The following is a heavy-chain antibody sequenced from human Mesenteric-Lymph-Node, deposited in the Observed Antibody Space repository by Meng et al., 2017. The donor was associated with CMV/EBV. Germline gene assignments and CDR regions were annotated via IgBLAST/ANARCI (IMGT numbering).Heavy chain of an antibody. V-gene: IGHV4-59*01. J-gene: IGHJ6*02. D-gene: IGHD3-3*01. Sequence: GSLRLSCTVSGGSISSYYWSWIRQPPGKGLEWIGYIYYIGSTNYNPSLKSRVTISVDTSKNQFSLKLSSVTAADTAVYYCARAVRFSDFWSGYYNGGYYYYYGMDVWGQGTTVTVSS. CDR1: GGSISSYY. CDR2: IYYIGST. CDR3: ARAVRFSDFWSGYYNGGYYYYYGMDV.